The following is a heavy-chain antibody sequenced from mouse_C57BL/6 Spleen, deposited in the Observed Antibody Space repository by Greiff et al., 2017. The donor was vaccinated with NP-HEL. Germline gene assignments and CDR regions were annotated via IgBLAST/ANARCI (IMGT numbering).Heavy chain of an antibody. D-gene: IGHD2-4*01. V-gene: IGHV1-54*01. CDR1: GYAFTNYL. J-gene: IGHJ3*01. Sequence: QVQLQQSGAELVRPGTSVQVSCKASGYAFTNYLIEWVKQRPGQGLEWIGLINPGSGGTTYTEKFKGKATLTADKSSSTAYMQLSSLTYEDSAVYFCARRYDYDEGFAYWGQGTLVTVSA. CDR2: INPGSGGT. CDR3: ARRYDYDEGFAY.